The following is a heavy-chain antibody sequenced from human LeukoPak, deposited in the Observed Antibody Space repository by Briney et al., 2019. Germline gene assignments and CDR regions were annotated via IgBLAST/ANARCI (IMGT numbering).Heavy chain of an antibody. V-gene: IGHV3-30*03. D-gene: IGHD6-13*01. CDR1: GFIFSSYG. CDR3: ARGYSSSYSDY. Sequence: PGRSLRLSCAASGFIFSSYGMHWVRQAPGKGLEWVAVISYDGSNKYYAASVKGRFTISRDNSKNTLYLQMNSLRAEDTAVYYCARGYSSSYSDYWGQGTLVTVSS. J-gene: IGHJ4*02. CDR2: ISYDGSNK.